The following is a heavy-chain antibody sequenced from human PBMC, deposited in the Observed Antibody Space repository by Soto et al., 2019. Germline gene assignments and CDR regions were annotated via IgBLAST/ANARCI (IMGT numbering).Heavy chain of an antibody. CDR1: GFTVSSKY. CDR3: ARDDVLCDGGRCYGIPLDV. Sequence: PGGSLRLSCAASGFTVSSKYMTWVRQAPGKGLEWVSLIQSGGTTYYADSVKGRFTISRDTSENTLHLQMDSLRVEDTAVYYCARDDVLCDGGRCYGIPLDVWSKGTTVTVSP. J-gene: IGHJ6*04. CDR2: IQSGGTT. D-gene: IGHD2-15*01. V-gene: IGHV3-66*01.